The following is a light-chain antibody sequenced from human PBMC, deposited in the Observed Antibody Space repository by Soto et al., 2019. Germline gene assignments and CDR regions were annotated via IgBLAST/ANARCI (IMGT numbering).Light chain of an antibody. V-gene: IGKV1-5*01. Sequence: DIQMTQSPSTLSASVGDRVIITCRASQSISWWLAWYQQKPGKAPKVLIYDASSLESGVPSRFSGSGSGTEFTFTISSLQPDDFATYYCQQYNSYPLTFGGGTKVDIK. CDR2: DAS. CDR3: QQYNSYPLT. J-gene: IGKJ4*01. CDR1: QSISWW.